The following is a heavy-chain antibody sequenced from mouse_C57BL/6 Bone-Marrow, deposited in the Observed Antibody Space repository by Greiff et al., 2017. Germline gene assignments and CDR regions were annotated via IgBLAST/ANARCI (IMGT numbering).Heavy chain of an antibody. CDR1: GFTFSSYG. CDR2: ISSGGSYT. D-gene: IGHD2-2*01. CDR3: AIWLRRAMDY. J-gene: IGHJ4*01. V-gene: IGHV5-6*01. Sequence: EVHLVESGGDLVKPGGSLKLSCAASGFTFSSYGMSWVRQTPDKRLEWVATISSGGSYTYYPDSVKGRFTISRDNAKNTLYLQMSSLKSEDTAMYYCAIWLRRAMDYWGQGTSVTVSS.